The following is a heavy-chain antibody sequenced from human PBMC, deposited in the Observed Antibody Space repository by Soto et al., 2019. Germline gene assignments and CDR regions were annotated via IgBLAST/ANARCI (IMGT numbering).Heavy chain of an antibody. CDR3: ARDLSWGSNWYYYMDV. D-gene: IGHD7-27*01. V-gene: IGHV3-48*01. CDR2: ISSSSSVI. J-gene: IGHJ6*03. Sequence: EVQLVESGGGLVQPGGSLSLSCATSGFILSDCAMNWVRQAPGKGLEWVSYISSSSSVIDYADSVKGRFTVSRDNARNALYLQMNGLRAEDTAVYYCARDLSWGSNWYYYMDVWGDGTTVTVSS. CDR1: GFILSDCA.